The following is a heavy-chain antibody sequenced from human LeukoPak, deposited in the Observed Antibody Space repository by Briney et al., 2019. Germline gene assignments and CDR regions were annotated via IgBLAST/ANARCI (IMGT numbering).Heavy chain of an antibody. Sequence: PGGSLRLSCAASGFTFSRYSMNWVRQAPGEGLEWVSSISSSSYIYYADSVKGRFTISRDNAKNSLYLQMNSLRAEDTAVYYCAREGLTHDAFDIRGQGTMVTVSS. D-gene: IGHD4/OR15-4a*01. CDR2: ISSSSYI. V-gene: IGHV3-21*01. CDR3: AREGLTHDAFDI. CDR1: GFTFSRYS. J-gene: IGHJ3*02.